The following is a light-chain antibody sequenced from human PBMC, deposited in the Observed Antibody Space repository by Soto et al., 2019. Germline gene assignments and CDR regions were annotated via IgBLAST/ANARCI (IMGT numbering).Light chain of an antibody. Sequence: EIVLTQSPATLSLSPGERATLSCRVSQSITNSLAWYQQKPGQAPRLLIYDASNRATGIPARFSGSGSGTDFTLTISSLESEDFAVYYCQQRSIWPPWAFGQGTTVESK. J-gene: IGKJ1*01. V-gene: IGKV3-11*01. CDR1: QSITNS. CDR2: DAS. CDR3: QQRSIWPPWA.